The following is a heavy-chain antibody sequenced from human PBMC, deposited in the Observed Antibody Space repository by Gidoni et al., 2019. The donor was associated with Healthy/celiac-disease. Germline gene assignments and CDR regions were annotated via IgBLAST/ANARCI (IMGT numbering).Heavy chain of an antibody. D-gene: IGHD3-16*02. CDR1: GFPFSSYA. CDR3: ARAGLMITFGGVIVTPPYYFDY. J-gene: IGHJ4*02. V-gene: IGHV3-30-3*01. CDR2: ISYYGSNK. Sequence: QVQLVESGGGAVQPGRSLRISCAASGFPFSSYALRRVRQAAGQGLGWLAVISYYGSNKYYAASVKGRFTISRDNSKNTLYLQMNSLRAEDTAVYYCARAGLMITFGGVIVTPPYYFDYWGQGTLVTVSS.